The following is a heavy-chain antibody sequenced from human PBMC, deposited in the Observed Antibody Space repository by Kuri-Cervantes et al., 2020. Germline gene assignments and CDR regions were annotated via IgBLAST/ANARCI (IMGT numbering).Heavy chain of an antibody. J-gene: IGHJ6*03. CDR2: IIPIFGTA. Sequence: SVKVSCKASGYTFTNFGFSWVRQAPGQGLEWMGGIIPIFGTANYAQKFQGRVTITADESTSTAYMELSSLRSEDTAVYYCARVRRDYYYYYMDVWGKGTTVTVSS. D-gene: IGHD4/OR15-4a*01. CDR3: ARVRRDYYYYYMDV. CDR1: GYTFTNFG. V-gene: IGHV1-69*13.